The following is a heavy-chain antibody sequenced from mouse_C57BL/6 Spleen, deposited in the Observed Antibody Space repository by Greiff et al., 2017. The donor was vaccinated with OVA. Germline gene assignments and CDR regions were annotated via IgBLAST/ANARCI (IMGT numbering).Heavy chain of an antibody. V-gene: IGHV1-50*01. D-gene: IGHD1-1*01. Sequence: QVQLKQPGAELVKPGASVKLSCKASGYTFTSYWMQWVKQRPGQGLEWIGEIDPSDSYTNYNQKFKGKATLTVDTSSSTAYMQLSSLTSEDSAVYYCARKVVASSYWYFDVWGTGTTVTVSS. CDR1: GYTFTSYW. CDR3: ARKVVASSYWYFDV. CDR2: IDPSDSYT. J-gene: IGHJ1*03.